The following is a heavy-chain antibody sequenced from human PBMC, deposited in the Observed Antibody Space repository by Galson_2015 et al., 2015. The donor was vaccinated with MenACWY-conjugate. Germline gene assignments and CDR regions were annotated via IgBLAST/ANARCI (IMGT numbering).Heavy chain of an antibody. CDR1: GFPFSSYA. V-gene: IGHV3-23*01. Sequence: SLRLSCAVSGFPFSSYAMTWVRQAPGKGLEWVSTISDSGRTTYYADSVQGRFTISRDTSKNKVFLQMNSLRAEDAAAYYCAKDLVKNYEMLTGYFSDWGQGALVTVSS. CDR3: AKDLVKNYEMLTGYFSD. CDR2: ISDSGRTT. D-gene: IGHD3-9*01. J-gene: IGHJ4*02.